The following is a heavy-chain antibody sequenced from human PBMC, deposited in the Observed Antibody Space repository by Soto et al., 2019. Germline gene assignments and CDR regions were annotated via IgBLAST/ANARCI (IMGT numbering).Heavy chain of an antibody. J-gene: IGHJ5*02. CDR2: IYYSGST. CDR3: ARESSSWSNWFDP. CDR1: GGSVSSGSYY. D-gene: IGHD6-13*01. Sequence: SSETLSLTCTVSGGSVSSGSYYWSWIRQPPGKGLEWIGYIYYSGSTNYNPSLKSRVTISVDTSKNQFSLKLSPVTAADTAVYYCARESSSWSNWFDPWGQGTLVTVS. V-gene: IGHV4-61*01.